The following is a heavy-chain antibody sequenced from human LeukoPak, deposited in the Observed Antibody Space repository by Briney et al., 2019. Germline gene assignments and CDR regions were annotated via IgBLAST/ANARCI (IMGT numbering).Heavy chain of an antibody. CDR3: ARRYGAQRGQRSPQNFDY. CDR2: INHSGSA. V-gene: IGHV4-34*01. J-gene: IGHJ4*02. Sequence: SETLSLTCAVYGGSFSGYYWSWIRQPPGKGLEWIGEINHSGSANYNPSLKSRVTISVDTSKNQFSLKLSSVTAADTAVYYCARRYGAQRGQRSPQNFDYWGQGTLVTVSS. D-gene: IGHD4-17*01. CDR1: GGSFSGYY.